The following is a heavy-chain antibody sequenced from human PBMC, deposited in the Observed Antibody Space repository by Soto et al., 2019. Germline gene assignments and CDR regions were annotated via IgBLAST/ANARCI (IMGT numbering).Heavy chain of an antibody. Sequence: PSETLSLTSTVAGGAIGSCYGSWIRQPPGKGLEWIGYIYYSGSTNYNPSLKSRVTISVDTSKNQFSLKMSSVTAADTAVYYCARLATRYYFDYWGQGTLVTVS. V-gene: IGHV4-59*01. J-gene: IGHJ4*02. CDR3: ARLATRYYFDY. CDR1: GGAIGSCY. CDR2: IYYSGST. D-gene: IGHD1-1*01.